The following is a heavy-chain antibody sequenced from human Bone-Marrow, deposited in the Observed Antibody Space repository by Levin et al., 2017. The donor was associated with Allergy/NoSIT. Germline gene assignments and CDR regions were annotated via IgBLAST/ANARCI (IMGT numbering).Heavy chain of an antibody. CDR2: INPNSGGT. D-gene: IGHD1-14*01. V-gene: IGHV1-2*02. CDR1: GYTFTGYY. Sequence: PAASVKVSCKASGYTFTGYYMHWVRQAPGQGLEWMGWINPNSGGTNYAQKFQGRVTMTRDTSISTAYMELSRLRSDDTAVYYCARGEPEITDAFDSWGQGTMVTVSS. CDR3: ARGEPEITDAFDS. J-gene: IGHJ3*02.